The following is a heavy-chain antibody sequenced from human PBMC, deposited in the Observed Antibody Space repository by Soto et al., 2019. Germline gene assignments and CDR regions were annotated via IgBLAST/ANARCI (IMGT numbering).Heavy chain of an antibody. CDR3: ARDQGYCSGGSCSTPYYGMDV. D-gene: IGHD2-15*01. CDR1: GGTFSSYA. V-gene: IGHV1-69*13. CDR2: IIPIFGTA. J-gene: IGHJ6*02. Sequence: SVKVSCKASGGTFSSYAISWVRQAPGQGLEWMGGIIPIFGTANYAQKFQGRVTITADESTSTAYMELSSLRSEDTAVYYCARDQGYCSGGSCSTPYYGMDVWGQGTTVTVSS.